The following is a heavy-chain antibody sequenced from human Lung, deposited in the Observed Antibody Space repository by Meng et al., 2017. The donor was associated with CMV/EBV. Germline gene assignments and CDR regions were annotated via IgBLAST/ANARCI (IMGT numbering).Heavy chain of an antibody. J-gene: IGHJ5*02. D-gene: IGHD2-2*01. CDR1: GSMSNSGYY. Sequence: GSMSNSGYYWSWIRQHPGKGLEWIGYMYYSGGTDYNPSLKSRVTISVDISKNQFSLKLTSVTAADTAVYYCARGGPGGSSSSRGFDPWGQGTLVTVSS. CDR3: ARGGPGGSSSSRGFDP. CDR2: MYYSGGT. V-gene: IGHV4-31*02.